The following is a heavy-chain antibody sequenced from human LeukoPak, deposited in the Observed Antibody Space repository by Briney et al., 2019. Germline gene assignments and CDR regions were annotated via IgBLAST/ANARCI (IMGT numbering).Heavy chain of an antibody. J-gene: IGHJ6*02. CDR2: INPSGGST. Sequence: GASVTVSCKASGYTFTSYYMHWVRQAPGQGLEWMGIINPSGGSTSYAQKFQGRVTMTRDTSTSTVYMELSSLRSEDTAVYYCARDKNDFWSGYYPRQYYYYGMGVWGQGTTVTVSS. CDR1: GYTFTSYY. D-gene: IGHD3-3*01. CDR3: ARDKNDFWSGYYPRQYYYYGMGV. V-gene: IGHV1-46*01.